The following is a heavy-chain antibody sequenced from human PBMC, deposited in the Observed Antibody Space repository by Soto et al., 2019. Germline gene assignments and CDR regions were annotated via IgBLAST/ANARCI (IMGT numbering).Heavy chain of an antibody. CDR3: AREDIVATIIDY. Sequence: TLSLTCAVSGGSISSGGYSWSWIRQPPGKGLEWIGYIYHSGSTYYNPSLKSRVTISVDRSKNQFSLKLSSVTAADTAVYYCAREDIVATIIDYWGQGTLVTVSS. CDR2: IYHSGST. J-gene: IGHJ4*02. V-gene: IGHV4-30-2*01. D-gene: IGHD5-12*01. CDR1: GGSISSGGYS.